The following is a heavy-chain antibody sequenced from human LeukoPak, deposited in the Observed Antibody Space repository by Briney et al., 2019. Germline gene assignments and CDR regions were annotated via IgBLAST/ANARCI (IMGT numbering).Heavy chain of an antibody. Sequence: SETLSLTCTVSGGSISSYYWSWIRQPPGKGLEWIGYIYYSGSTNYNPSLKSRVTISVDTSKNQFSLKLSSVTAADTAVYYRARDSVVPASYYYYGMDVWGQGTTVTVSS. CDR1: GGSISSYY. J-gene: IGHJ6*02. CDR2: IYYSGST. CDR3: ARDSVVPASYYYYGMDV. V-gene: IGHV4-59*01. D-gene: IGHD2-2*01.